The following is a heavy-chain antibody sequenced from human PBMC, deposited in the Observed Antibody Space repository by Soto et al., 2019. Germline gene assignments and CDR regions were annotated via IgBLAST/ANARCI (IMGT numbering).Heavy chain of an antibody. CDR3: ARATMVRGVIIYPHYYYYGMEV. CDR1: GGTFSSYA. Sequence: SVKVSCKASGGTFSSYAISWVRQAPGQGLEWMGGIIPIFGTANYAQKFQGRVTITADKSTSTAYMELSSLRSEDTAVYYCARATMVRGVIIYPHYYYYGMEVWG. J-gene: IGHJ6*02. V-gene: IGHV1-69*06. D-gene: IGHD3-10*01. CDR2: IIPIFGTA.